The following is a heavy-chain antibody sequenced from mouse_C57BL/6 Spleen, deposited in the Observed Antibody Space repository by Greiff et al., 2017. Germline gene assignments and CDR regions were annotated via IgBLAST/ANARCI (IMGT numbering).Heavy chain of an antibody. V-gene: IGHV1-50*01. CDR3: AMHYYVSSYGGYFDY. J-gene: IGHJ2*01. Sequence: VQLQQPGAELVKPGASVKLSCKASGYTFTSYWMQWVKQRPGQGLEWIGEIDPSDSYTNYNQKFKGKATLTVDTSSSTAYMQLSSLTSEDSAVYYCAMHYYVSSYGGYFDYWGQGTTLTVSS. D-gene: IGHD1-1*01. CDR2: IDPSDSYT. CDR1: GYTFTSYW.